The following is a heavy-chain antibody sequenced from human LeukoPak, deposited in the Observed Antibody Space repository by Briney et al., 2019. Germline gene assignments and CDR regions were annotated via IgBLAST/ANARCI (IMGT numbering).Heavy chain of an antibody. J-gene: IGHJ4*02. Sequence: TGGSLTLSCTASGFTFSTYGMNWVRQAPGKGLEWVAVISSDGSNKYYADSVKTRFTISRDNSENTLYLQMNSLRAEDTAVYDCVRQIDYSDNYYFDYWGQGTLVTVSP. D-gene: IGHD4-23*01. CDR2: ISSDGSNK. V-gene: IGHV3-30*03. CDR3: VRQIDYSDNYYFDY. CDR1: GFTFSTYG.